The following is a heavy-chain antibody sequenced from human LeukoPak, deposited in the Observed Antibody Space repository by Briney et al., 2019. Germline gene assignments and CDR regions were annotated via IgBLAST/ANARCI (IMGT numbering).Heavy chain of an antibody. Sequence: SETLSLTCTVSGGSINNYYWSWIRQPPGKGLEWIGYIYSSGSTNYNPSLKSRVIISVDTSKNQFSLKLSSVTAADTAVYYCAKGARYCSGGSCYVWFDPWGQGTLVTVSS. D-gene: IGHD2-15*01. J-gene: IGHJ5*02. CDR1: GGSINNYY. V-gene: IGHV4-59*08. CDR3: AKGARYCSGGSCYVWFDP. CDR2: IYSSGST.